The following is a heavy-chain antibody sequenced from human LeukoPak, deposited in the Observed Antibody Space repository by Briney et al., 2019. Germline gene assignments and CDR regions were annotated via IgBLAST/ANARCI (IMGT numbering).Heavy chain of an antibody. CDR2: ISYDGSNK. V-gene: IGHV3-30*03. D-gene: IGHD5-24*01. CDR1: GFTFSSYG. CDR3: ARDVEMATILYYFDY. Sequence: GGSLRLSCAASGFTFSSYGMHWVRQAPGKGLEWVAVISYDGSNKYYADSVKGRFTISRDNSKNTLYLQMNSLRAEDTAVYYCARDVEMATILYYFDYWGQGTLVTVSS. J-gene: IGHJ4*02.